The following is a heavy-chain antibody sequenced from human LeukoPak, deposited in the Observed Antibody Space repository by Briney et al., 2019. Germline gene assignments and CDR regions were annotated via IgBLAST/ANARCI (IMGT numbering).Heavy chain of an antibody. CDR2: IIPIFGTA. CDR1: GGTFSSYA. J-gene: IGHJ4*02. V-gene: IGHV1-69*05. Sequence: ASVKLSCKASGGTFSSYAISWVRQAPGQGLEWMGRIIPIFGTANYAQKFQGRVTITTDESTSTAYMELSSLRSEDTAVYYCARDSSDEGIAVAGNFDYWGQGTLVTVSS. D-gene: IGHD6-19*01. CDR3: ARDSSDEGIAVAGNFDY.